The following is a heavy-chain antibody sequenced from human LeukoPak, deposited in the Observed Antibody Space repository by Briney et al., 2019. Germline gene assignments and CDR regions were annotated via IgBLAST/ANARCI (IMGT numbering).Heavy chain of an antibody. CDR3: ARLPYDFWSGYSRIIYYYGMDV. V-gene: IGHV4-39*01. D-gene: IGHD3-3*01. CDR2: IYYSGST. J-gene: IGHJ6*02. CDR1: GGSISSSSYY. Sequence: PSETLSLTCTVSGGSISSSSYYWGWIRQPPGKGLEWIGSIYYSGSTYYNPSLKSRVTISVDTTKNQFSLKLSSVTAADTAVYYCARLPYDFWSGYSRIIYYYGMDVWGQGTTVTVSS.